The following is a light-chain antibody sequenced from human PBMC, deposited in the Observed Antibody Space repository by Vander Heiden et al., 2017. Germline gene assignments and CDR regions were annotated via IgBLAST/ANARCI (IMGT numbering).Light chain of an antibody. V-gene: IGKV1-33*01. Sequence: DIEMTQSPSSLSASVGDGVTITCQASQDITNNLNWYQHKPGKAPKLLIYDASNLETGVPSRFSGGGSGTDFTFTISSLQPEDIATYYCQQFKNYPFTFGQGTRLEIQ. CDR2: DAS. CDR1: QDITNN. J-gene: IGKJ5*01. CDR3: QQFKNYPFT.